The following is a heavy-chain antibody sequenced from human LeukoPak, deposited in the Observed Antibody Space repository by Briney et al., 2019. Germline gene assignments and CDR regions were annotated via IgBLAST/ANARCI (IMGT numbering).Heavy chain of an antibody. CDR1: GFTFDDYA. D-gene: IGHD3-16*02. J-gene: IGHJ4*02. V-gene: IGHV3-21*01. Sequence: GGSLRLSCAASGFTFDDYAMHWVRHAPGKGLEWVSSISSSSSYIYYADSVKGRFTISRDNAKNSLYLQMNSLRAEDTAVYYCARATNIMITFGGVIEPFDYWGQGTLVTVSS. CDR3: ARATNIMITFGGVIEPFDY. CDR2: ISSSSSYI.